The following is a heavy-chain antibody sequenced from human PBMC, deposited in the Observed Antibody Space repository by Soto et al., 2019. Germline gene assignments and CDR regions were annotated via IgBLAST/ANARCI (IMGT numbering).Heavy chain of an antibody. J-gene: IGHJ4*02. V-gene: IGHV3-15*07. Sequence: EVQLVESGGGLVEPVGSLRLSCAASGFTFSNAWMNWVRQAPGKGLEWVGRIKSKTDGGTTEYAAPVKGRFTISRDDSKNTLFLQVTSLKTEDTAMYYCTKLATGNFDYWGQGTLVTVSS. D-gene: IGHD1-1*01. CDR1: GFTFSNAW. CDR3: TKLATGNFDY. CDR2: IKSKTDGGTT.